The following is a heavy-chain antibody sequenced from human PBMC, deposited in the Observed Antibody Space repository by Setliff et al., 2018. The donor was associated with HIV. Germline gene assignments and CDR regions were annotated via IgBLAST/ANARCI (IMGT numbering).Heavy chain of an antibody. CDR2: IGSSSYYI. Sequence: GGSLRLSCAASGFIFSSYAMHWVRQAPGKGLEWVSAIGSSSYYIYYADSVKGRFTISRDNAKNSLFLQMNSLRAEDTAVYYCASIELAAMVPVDYWGQGTLVTVSS. CDR1: GFIFSSYA. V-gene: IGHV3-21*01. D-gene: IGHD5-18*01. J-gene: IGHJ4*02. CDR3: ASIELAAMVPVDY.